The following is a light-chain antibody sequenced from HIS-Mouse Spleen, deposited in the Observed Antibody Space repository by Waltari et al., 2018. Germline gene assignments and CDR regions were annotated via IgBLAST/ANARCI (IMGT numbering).Light chain of an antibody. CDR1: NIGSES. CDR2: DDS. J-gene: IGLJ2*01. CDR3: QVWDSSSDHVG. V-gene: IGLV3-21*03. Sequence: SYVLTQPPSVSVAPGKTARITWGGNNIGSESVHWYQQKPGQAPVLVVYDDSDRPSGIPGRFSGSNSGNTATLTISRVEAGDEADYYCQVWDSSSDHVGFGGGTKLTVL.